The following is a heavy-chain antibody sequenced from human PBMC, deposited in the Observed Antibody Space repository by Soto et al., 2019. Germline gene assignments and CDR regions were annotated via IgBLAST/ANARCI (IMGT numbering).Heavy chain of an antibody. Sequence: PGGSLRLSCAASGFTFEDYAMHWVRQTPGKGLEWVSGISWNSGRVAYADSVKGRFTISRDNAKNSLRLQMRSLTTEDTAFYYCVKADIESIRAAGHFDYWGQGILVTVSS. D-gene: IGHD6-13*01. V-gene: IGHV3-9*01. CDR1: GFTFEDYA. J-gene: IGHJ4*02. CDR2: ISWNSGRV. CDR3: VKADIESIRAAGHFDY.